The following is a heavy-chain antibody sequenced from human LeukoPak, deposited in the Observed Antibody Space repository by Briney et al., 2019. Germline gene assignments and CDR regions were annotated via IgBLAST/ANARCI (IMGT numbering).Heavy chain of an antibody. CDR2: INSVGSST. J-gene: IGHJ4*02. V-gene: IGHV3-74*01. CDR3: ARERTSRWDAFDF. Sequence: GGSLRLSCAASGFTFSSFWMHWVRQAPGKGLVWVSRINSVGSSTSYADSVKGRFTISRDNAKNTLYLQMNSLRAEDTAVYYCARERTSRWDAFDFWGQGTLVTVSS. D-gene: IGHD6-19*01. CDR1: GFTFSSFW.